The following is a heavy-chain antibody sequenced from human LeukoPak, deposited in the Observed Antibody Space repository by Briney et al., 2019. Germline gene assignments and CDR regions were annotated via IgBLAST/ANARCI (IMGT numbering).Heavy chain of an antibody. V-gene: IGHV3-33*01. J-gene: IGHJ4*02. CDR2: TWYDGSNK. CDR1: GFTFSIYG. CDR3: ARYQRGSYCLDY. D-gene: IGHD1-26*01. Sequence: GGSLRLSCAASGFTFSIYGMHWVRQAQGKGLEWVALTWYDGSNKNYADSVKGRFTISRDNSKNTLYLQVDSLRAEDTAVYYCARYQRGSYCLDYWGQGTLVTVSS.